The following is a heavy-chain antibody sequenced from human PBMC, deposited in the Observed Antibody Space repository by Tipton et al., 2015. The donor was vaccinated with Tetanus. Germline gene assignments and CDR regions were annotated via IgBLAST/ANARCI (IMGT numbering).Heavy chain of an antibody. CDR2: IWFDGSQE. D-gene: IGHD3-3*01. J-gene: IGHJ4*01. CDR1: GFTFSSYG. CDR3: ARDSAQGLIDFWSGFHDQIDY. Sequence: SLRLSCAASGFTFSSYGMHWVRQAPGKGLEWVAVIWFDGSQEKYADSVKGRFTISRDNSNSTLYLHMNSLRAGDTATYYCARDSAQGLIDFWSGFHDQIDYWGHGTLVTVSS. V-gene: IGHV3-33*08.